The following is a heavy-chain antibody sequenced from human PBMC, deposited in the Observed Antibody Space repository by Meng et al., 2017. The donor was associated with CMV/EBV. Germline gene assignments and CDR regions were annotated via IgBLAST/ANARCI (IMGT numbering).Heavy chain of an antibody. J-gene: IGHJ4*02. D-gene: IGHD6-13*01. CDR2: IYYNGNT. V-gene: IGHV4-39*07. CDR1: GGSTSSSSYY. CDR3: ARDRDMYSSSWYPFDY. Sequence: SETLSPTCTVSGGSTSSSSYYWGWLRQPPGKGLEWIGSIYYNGNTYNNPSLKSRVTISVDTSKNQFSLKLSSVTAADTAVYYCARDRDMYSSSWYPFDYWGQGTLVNVSS.